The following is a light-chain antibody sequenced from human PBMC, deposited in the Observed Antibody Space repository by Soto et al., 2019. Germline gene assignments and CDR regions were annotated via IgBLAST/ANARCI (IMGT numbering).Light chain of an antibody. V-gene: IGKV1-5*03. Sequence: DSPMNQYPSTLSASIGDRVTITCRAGQSISSWLAWYQQKPGKAPKLLISKASTLQSGVPPRFSGSGSGTEFALTISSLQPDDFATYYCQQYESYPMTFGGGTKVEIK. J-gene: IGKJ4*01. CDR3: QQYESYPMT. CDR1: QSISSW. CDR2: KAS.